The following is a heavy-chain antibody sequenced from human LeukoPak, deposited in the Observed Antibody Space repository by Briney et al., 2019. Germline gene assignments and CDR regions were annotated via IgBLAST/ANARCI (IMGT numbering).Heavy chain of an antibody. CDR1: GFTFSNAG. CDR2: IWYDGSNK. V-gene: IGHV3-33*01. CDR3: ARVRGCGGDCYYIDY. J-gene: IGHJ4*02. D-gene: IGHD2-21*02. Sequence: TGGSLSLSCGASGFTFSNAGMHWVRQAPGKGLEWVAVIWYDGSNKYYADSVKGRFTISRDNSKNTLYLQMNSLRAEDTAVYYCARVRGCGGDCYYIDYWGQGTLVTVSS.